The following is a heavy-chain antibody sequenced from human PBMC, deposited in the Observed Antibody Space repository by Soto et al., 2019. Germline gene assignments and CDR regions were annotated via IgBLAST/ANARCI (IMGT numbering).Heavy chain of an antibody. CDR3: ARTPSRVLIAVAGILDY. CDR2: ISYDGSNK. V-gene: IGHV3-30-3*01. J-gene: IGHJ4*02. D-gene: IGHD6-19*01. Sequence: QVQLVESGGGVVQPGRSLRLSCAASGFTFSSYAMHWVRQAPGKGLEWVAVISYDGSNKYYADSVKVRFTISRDNSKNTLYLQMNSLRAEDTAVYYCARTPSRVLIAVAGILDYWGQGTLVTVSS. CDR1: GFTFSSYA.